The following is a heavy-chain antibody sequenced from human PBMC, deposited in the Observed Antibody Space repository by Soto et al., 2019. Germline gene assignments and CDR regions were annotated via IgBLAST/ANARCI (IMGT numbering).Heavy chain of an antibody. V-gene: IGHV2-5*02. CDR2: LYSDDDK. D-gene: IGHD4-17*01. CDR1: GFSLTTSGVG. CDR3: AHRTTTVTWWFDP. J-gene: IGHJ5*02. Sequence: QITLKESGPTLVKPTQTLTLTCTFSGFSLTTSGVGVRWIRQPPGKALEWLALLYSDDDKRYSPSLKNRLTIPKDTSKTHGVLTMTNMDPADTATYFCAHRTTTVTWWFDPWGQGTLVPVSS.